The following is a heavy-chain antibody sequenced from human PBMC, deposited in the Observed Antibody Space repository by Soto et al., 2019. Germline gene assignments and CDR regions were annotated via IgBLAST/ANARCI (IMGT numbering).Heavy chain of an antibody. CDR2: RFADGRT. J-gene: IGHJ4*02. CDR3: ASLMSSGH. V-gene: IGHV3-66*01. CDR1: GLTVSTEY. Sequence: EVLLVESGGDLVQPGGSLRLSCAASGLTVSTEYRTWLMARIRQAPGRGLEWVSRRFADGRTFYADAVKGRFTISRDNSKNTLYLQMNRLRDEDTAVYHCASLMSSGHWSQGALVTVSS. D-gene: IGHD3-10*01.